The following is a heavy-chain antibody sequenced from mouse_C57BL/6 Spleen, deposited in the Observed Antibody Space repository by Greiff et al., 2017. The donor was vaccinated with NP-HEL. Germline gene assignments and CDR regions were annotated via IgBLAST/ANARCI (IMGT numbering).Heavy chain of an antibody. V-gene: IGHV1-76*01. Sequence: QVQLQQSGAELVRPGASVKLSCKASGYTFTDYYINWVKQRPGQGLEWIARIYPGSGNTYYNEKFKGKATLTAEKSSSTAYMQLSSLTSEDSAVYFCARSPLYYGYAYYAMDYWGQGTSVTVSS. CDR2: IYPGSGNT. CDR3: ARSPLYYGYAYYAMDY. CDR1: GYTFTDYY. D-gene: IGHD2-2*01. J-gene: IGHJ4*01.